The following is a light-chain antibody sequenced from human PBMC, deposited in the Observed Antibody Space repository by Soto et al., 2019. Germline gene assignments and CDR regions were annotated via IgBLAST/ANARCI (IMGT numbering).Light chain of an antibody. Sequence: QSALTQPRSVSGSPGQSVSISCTGTSSDVGGYNYVSWYQQHPGKAPKLMIYDVSKRPSGVPDRFSGSKSGNTASLTISGLQAEDEADYDCCSYAGSYPHVVFGGGTKLTVL. CDR3: CSYAGSYPHVV. V-gene: IGLV2-11*01. CDR1: SSDVGGYNY. J-gene: IGLJ2*01. CDR2: DVS.